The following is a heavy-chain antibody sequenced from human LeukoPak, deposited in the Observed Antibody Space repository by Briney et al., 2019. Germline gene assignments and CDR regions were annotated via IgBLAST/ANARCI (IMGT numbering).Heavy chain of an antibody. Sequence: QPGGSLRLSCAASGFTSAKYAMTWVRQAPGKGLEWVSSISVSGGQTYYADSVKGRFTISRDSSRNTLYLQVNSLRAEDTALYYCAKVNTATATALFYYYVLDVWGQGTTVTVSS. V-gene: IGHV3-23*01. CDR1: GFTSAKYA. CDR3: AKVNTATATALFYYYVLDV. D-gene: IGHD1/OR15-1a*01. J-gene: IGHJ6*02. CDR2: ISVSGGQT.